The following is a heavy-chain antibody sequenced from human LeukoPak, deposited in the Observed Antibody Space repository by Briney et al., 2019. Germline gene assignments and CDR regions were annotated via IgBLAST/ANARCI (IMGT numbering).Heavy chain of an antibody. D-gene: IGHD3-9*01. CDR2: ISSSSSYT. J-gene: IGHJ6*02. V-gene: IGHV3-11*05. CDR1: GFTFSGYY. Sequence: GGSLRLSCAASGFTFSGYYMSWIRQAPGKGLEWVSYISSSSSYTNYADSVKGRFTISRDNAKNSLYLQMNSLRAEDTAVYYCARVSYDILTGYSDYGMDVWGQGTTVTVSS. CDR3: ARVSYDILTGYSDYGMDV.